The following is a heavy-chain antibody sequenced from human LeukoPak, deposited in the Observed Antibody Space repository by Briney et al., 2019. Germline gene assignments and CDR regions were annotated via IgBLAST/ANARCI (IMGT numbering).Heavy chain of an antibody. J-gene: IGHJ4*02. CDR1: GYTFTSYG. D-gene: IGHD5-18*01. V-gene: IGHV1-18*01. CDR3: ARDSRARIQLWFYDY. Sequence: ASVTVSCKASGYTFTSYGISWVRQAPGQGLEWMGWISAYNGNTNYAQKLQGRVTITTDTSTSTAYMELRSLRSDDTAVYYCARDSRARIQLWFYDYWGQGTLVTVSS. CDR2: ISAYNGNT.